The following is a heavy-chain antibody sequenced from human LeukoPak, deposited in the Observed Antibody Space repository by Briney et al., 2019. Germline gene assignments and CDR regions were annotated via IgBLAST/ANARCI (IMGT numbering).Heavy chain of an antibody. CDR3: ARSYERYSYGPAGY. Sequence: PSETLSLTCAVSGYSISSGYYWGWIRQPPGKGLEWIGSVYYSGSTYYNPSLKSRVTMSVDTSKNQFSLKLTSVGAADTAVYYCARSYERYSYGPAGYWGQGALVTVSS. CDR2: VYYSGST. V-gene: IGHV4-38-2*01. D-gene: IGHD5-18*01. CDR1: GYSISSGYY. J-gene: IGHJ4*02.